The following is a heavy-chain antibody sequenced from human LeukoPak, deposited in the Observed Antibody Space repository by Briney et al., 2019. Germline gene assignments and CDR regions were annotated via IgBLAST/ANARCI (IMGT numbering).Heavy chain of an antibody. J-gene: IGHJ5*02. CDR3: ASQYSSSWYNSNWFDP. V-gene: IGHV4-31*11. CDR1: GGSFSGYY. D-gene: IGHD6-13*01. Sequence: SSETLSLTCAVYGGSFSGYYWSWIRQHPGKGLEWIGYIYYSGSTYYNPSLKSRVTISVDTSKNQFSLKLSSVTAADTAVYYCASQYSSSWYNSNWFDPWGQGTLVTVSS. CDR2: IYYSGST.